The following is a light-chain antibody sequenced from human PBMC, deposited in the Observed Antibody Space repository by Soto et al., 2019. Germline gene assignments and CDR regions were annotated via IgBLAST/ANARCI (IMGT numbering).Light chain of an antibody. CDR3: ASYSGSSTYL. CDR2: GVT. V-gene: IGLV2-14*03. Sequence: QSALTQPASMSGSPGQSITISCTGTSGDVGFYDFVSWYQQHPGKVPRLIIYGVTKRPSGVSHRFSGSKSGNTASLTISGLQVEDEAAYYCASYSGSSTYLFGGGTQLTVL. J-gene: IGLJ7*01. CDR1: SGDVGFYDF.